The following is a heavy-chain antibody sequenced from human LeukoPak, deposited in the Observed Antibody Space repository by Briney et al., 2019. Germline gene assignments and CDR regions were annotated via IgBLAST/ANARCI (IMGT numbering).Heavy chain of an antibody. CDR1: GYSISSGYY. CDR3: ARASNWGKRLDY. D-gene: IGHD7-27*01. Sequence: SETLSLTCTVSGYSISSGYYWGWIRQPPGKGLEWIGSIYHSGSTYYNPSLKSRVTISVDASKNQFSLKLSSVTAADTAVYYCARASNWGKRLDYWGQGTLVTVSS. J-gene: IGHJ4*02. V-gene: IGHV4-38-2*02. CDR2: IYHSGST.